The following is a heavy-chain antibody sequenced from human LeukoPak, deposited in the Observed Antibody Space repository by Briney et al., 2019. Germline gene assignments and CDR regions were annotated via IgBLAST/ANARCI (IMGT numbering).Heavy chain of an antibody. D-gene: IGHD5-24*01. CDR2: IRTKADSYAT. CDR3: TSTVDGYTYFDY. J-gene: IGHJ4*02. Sequence: GSLRLSCAASGLTFSGSAVDWVRQASGKGVEWVRRIRTKADSYATAYPASVKGRFTISRDDSKNTAYLQMNSLKTEDTAVYYRTSTVDGYTYFDYWGQGTPVTVSS. V-gene: IGHV3-73*01. CDR1: GLTFSGSA.